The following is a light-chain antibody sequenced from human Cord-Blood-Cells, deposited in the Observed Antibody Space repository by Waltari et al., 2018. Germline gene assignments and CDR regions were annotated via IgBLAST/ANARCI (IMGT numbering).Light chain of an antibody. CDR3: QQYNNWPPYT. J-gene: IGKJ2*01. V-gene: IGKV3-15*01. CDR1: QSVSSN. CDR2: GAS. Sequence: EIAMTQSPATMSVSPGERANLSCRASQSVSSNLAWYQQKPGQAPRLLISGASTRATGIPARFSGSGSGTEFTLTISSLQSEDFAVYYCQQYNNWPPYTFGQGTKLEIK.